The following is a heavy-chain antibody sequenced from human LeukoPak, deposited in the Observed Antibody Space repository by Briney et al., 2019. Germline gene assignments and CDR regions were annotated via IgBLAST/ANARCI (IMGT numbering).Heavy chain of an antibody. CDR1: GGSVSSATNY. D-gene: IGHD1-26*01. V-gene: IGHV4-61*01. CDR2: IYYSGST. J-gene: IGHJ4*02. CDR3: ARSMVGATRFDY. Sequence: SETLSLTCSVSGGSVSSATNYWSWIRQPPGKGLEWIGYIYYSGSTNYNPSLKSRVTISVDTSKNQFSLKLSSVTAADTAVYYCARSMVGATRFDYWGQGTLVTVSS.